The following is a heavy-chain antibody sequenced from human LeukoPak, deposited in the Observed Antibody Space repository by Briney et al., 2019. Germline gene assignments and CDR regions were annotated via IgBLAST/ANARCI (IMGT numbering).Heavy chain of an antibody. J-gene: IGHJ4*02. CDR3: ARGGFSDYYYDSSGYKQNLDY. D-gene: IGHD3-22*01. CDR1: GFTFSSYS. Sequence: GGSLRLSCAASGFTFSSYSMNWVRQAPGKGLEWVSSISSSSYIYYADSVKGRFTISRDNAKNSLYLQMNSLRAEDTAVYYCARGGFSDYYYDSSGYKQNLDYWGQGTLVTVSS. V-gene: IGHV3-21*01. CDR2: ISSSSYI.